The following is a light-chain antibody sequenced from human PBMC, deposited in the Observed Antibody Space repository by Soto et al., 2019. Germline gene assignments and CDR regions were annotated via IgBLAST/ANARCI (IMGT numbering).Light chain of an antibody. V-gene: IGLV2-14*01. CDR3: SSYRSTTTPYV. CDR1: TNDVGAYNY. Sequence: QSALTQPASVSGSPGQSITISCTGTTNDVGAYNYVSWFQHHPGKAPKLMIYEVSNRPSGVSNRFSGSKSGNTASLTISGLQAEDEADYFCSSYRSTTTPYVFGTGTKVTVL. CDR2: EVS. J-gene: IGLJ1*01.